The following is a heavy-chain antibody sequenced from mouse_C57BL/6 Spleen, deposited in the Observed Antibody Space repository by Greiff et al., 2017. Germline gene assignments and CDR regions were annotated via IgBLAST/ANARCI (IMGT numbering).Heavy chain of an antibody. CDR2: IDPEDGDT. CDR3: TPDSSGPPWFAY. V-gene: IGHV14-1*01. J-gene: IGHJ3*01. CDR1: GFNIKDYY. Sequence: EVQLQQSGAELVRPGASVKLSCTASGFNIKDYYMHWVKQRPEQGLEWIGRIDPEDGDTEYAPKFQGKATMTADTSSNTAYLQLSSLTSEDPAVYYCTPDSSGPPWFAYWGQGTLVTVSA. D-gene: IGHD3-2*02.